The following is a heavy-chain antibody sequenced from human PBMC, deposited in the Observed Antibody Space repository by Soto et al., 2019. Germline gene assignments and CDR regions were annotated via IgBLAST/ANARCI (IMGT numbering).Heavy chain of an antibody. CDR1: GGSISSSNW. Sequence: SETLSLTCAVSGGSISSSNWWSWVRQPPGKGLEWIGEIYHSGSTNYNPSLKSRVTISVDKSKNQFSLKLSSVTAADTAVYYCARVAGTMVRGVPIDYWGQGTLVTVSS. D-gene: IGHD3-10*01. CDR3: ARVAGTMVRGVPIDY. CDR2: IYHSGST. J-gene: IGHJ4*02. V-gene: IGHV4-4*02.